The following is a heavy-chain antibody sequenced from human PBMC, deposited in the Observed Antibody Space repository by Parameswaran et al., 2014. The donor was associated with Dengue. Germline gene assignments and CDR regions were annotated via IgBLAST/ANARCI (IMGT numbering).Heavy chain of an antibody. Sequence: RWIRQPPGKGLEWIGYIYYSGSTYYNPSLKSRVTISVDTSKNQFSLKLSSVTAADTAVYYCARRDLGLKRGGSGSLYDYWGQGTLVTVSS. CDR3: ARRDLGLKRGGSGSLYDY. J-gene: IGHJ4*02. V-gene: IGHV4-30-2*04. CDR2: IYYSGST. D-gene: IGHD3-10*01.